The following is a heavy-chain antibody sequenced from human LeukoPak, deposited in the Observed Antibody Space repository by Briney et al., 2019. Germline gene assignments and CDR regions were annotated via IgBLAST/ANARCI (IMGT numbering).Heavy chain of an antibody. CDR2: IIPVFGTA. D-gene: IGHD3-3*01. CDR1: GGTFSSYA. Sequence: ASVKVSCKAFGGTFSSYAISWVRQAPGQGLEWMGGIIPVFGTANYAQKFQGRVTITADESTSTAYMELSSLRSEDTAVYYCATRTRFLEWFYWGQGTLVTVSS. CDR3: ATRTRFLEWFY. V-gene: IGHV1-69*13. J-gene: IGHJ4*02.